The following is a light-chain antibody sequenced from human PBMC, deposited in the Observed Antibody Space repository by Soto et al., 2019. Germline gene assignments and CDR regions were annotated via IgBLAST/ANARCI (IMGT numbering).Light chain of an antibody. CDR2: EVT. V-gene: IGLV2-8*01. CDR1: SSDVGDFNH. Sequence: QSALTQPPSASGSPGQSVAISCTGSSSDVGDFNHVSWYQQQPGKAPQLMIYEVTKRPSGVPDRFSGSKSGDTASLTVSGLQAEDEADYYCSSLTGSSNFYVFGSGTKVTVL. CDR3: SSLTGSSNFYV. J-gene: IGLJ1*01.